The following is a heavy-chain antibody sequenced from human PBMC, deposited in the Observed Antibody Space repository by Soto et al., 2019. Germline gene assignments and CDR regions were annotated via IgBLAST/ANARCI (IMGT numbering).Heavy chain of an antibody. V-gene: IGHV5-51*01. CDR3: AWTRGDI. J-gene: IGHJ3*02. Sequence: PXRPQKVSGTGCGYRFTGYWIRWVRQMPGKGLEWMGIIYPGDSDTRYSPSFQGQVTISADKSISTAYLQWSSLKASDTAMYYCAWTRGDIWGQGTMVTVSS. CDR1: GYRFTGYW. CDR2: IYPGDSDT.